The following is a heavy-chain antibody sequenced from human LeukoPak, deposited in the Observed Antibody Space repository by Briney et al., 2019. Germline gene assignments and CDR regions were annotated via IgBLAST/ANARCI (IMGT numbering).Heavy chain of an antibody. CDR2: INHSGST. CDR3: ARAGRYAFDI. J-gene: IGHJ3*02. V-gene: IGHV4-34*01. CDR1: GGSFSGYY. Sequence: SETLSLTCAVYGGSFSGYYWSWIRQPPGKGLEWIAEINHSGSTNYNPSLKSRVTISVDTSKNQFSLKLSSVTAADTAVYYCARAGRYAFDIWGQGTMATVSS.